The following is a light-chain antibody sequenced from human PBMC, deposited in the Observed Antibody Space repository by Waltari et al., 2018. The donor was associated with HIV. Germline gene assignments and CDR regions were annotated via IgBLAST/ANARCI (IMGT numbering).Light chain of an antibody. CDR3: SSYTSSHIVI. J-gene: IGLJ2*01. Sequence: QSALTQPASVSGSPGPSITLSCTGTSGDLGCSYSFVSWYQQHPAKVPKLIIFHVSNRPSGVSNRFSGSKSANTASLTISGLQPEDEADYYCSSYTSSHIVIFGGGTKVTVL. CDR2: HVS. V-gene: IGLV2-14*03. CDR1: SGDLGCSYSF.